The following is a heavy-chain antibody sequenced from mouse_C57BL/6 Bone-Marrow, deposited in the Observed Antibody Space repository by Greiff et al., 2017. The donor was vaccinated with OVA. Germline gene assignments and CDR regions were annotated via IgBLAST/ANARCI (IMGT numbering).Heavy chain of an antibody. Sequence: QVHVKQSGPGLVQPSQSLSITCTVSGFSLTSYGVHWVRQSPGKGLEWLGVIWSGGSTDYNAAFISRLSISKDNSKSQVFFKMNSLQADDTAIYYCARKGPTIVTPSYWYFDVWGTGTTVTVSS. D-gene: IGHD2-5*01. CDR1: GFSLTSYG. CDR2: IWSGGST. V-gene: IGHV2-2*01. J-gene: IGHJ1*03. CDR3: ARKGPTIVTPSYWYFDV.